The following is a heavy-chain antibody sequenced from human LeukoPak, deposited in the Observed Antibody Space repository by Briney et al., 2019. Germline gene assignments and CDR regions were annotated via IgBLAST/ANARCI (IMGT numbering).Heavy chain of an antibody. V-gene: IGHV5-51*01. J-gene: IGHJ4*02. CDR1: GSTFTSYW. CDR3: ARTVVVTADFDY. Sequence: GESLQISCQGSGSTFTSYWIGWGRQVPGKGVEWMGIIYPGDSDTRYSPSFQGQVTISADKSISTAYLQWSSLKASDTAMYYCARTVVVTADFDYWGQGTLVTVSS. CDR2: IYPGDSDT. D-gene: IGHD2-21*02.